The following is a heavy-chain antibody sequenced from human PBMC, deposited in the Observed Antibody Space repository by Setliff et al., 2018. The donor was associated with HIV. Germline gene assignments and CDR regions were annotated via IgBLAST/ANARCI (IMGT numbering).Heavy chain of an antibody. CDR1: GFTFGVYA. D-gene: IGHD2-21*01. CDR2: ISGSGSST. V-gene: IGHV3-23*01. CDR3: ASPYFVVY. J-gene: IGHJ4*02. Sequence: PGGSLRLSCAASGFTFGVYAMSWFRQAPGKGLEWVSGISGSGSSTYYADSVKGRFTISRDNSKNSLYLQMNSLRAEDTAVYYCASPYFVVYWGQGTLVTVSS.